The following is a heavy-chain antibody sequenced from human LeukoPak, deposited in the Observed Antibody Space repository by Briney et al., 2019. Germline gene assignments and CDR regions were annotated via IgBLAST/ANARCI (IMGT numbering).Heavy chain of an antibody. D-gene: IGHD3-22*01. CDR3: ARYDSSGYYYLDFDY. CDR2: INSDGSST. V-gene: IGHV3-74*01. Sequence: GGSLRLSCAASGFTFSSYWMHWVRQAPGKGLVWVSRINSDGSSTSYADSVKGRFTISRDNAKNTLYLQMNSLRAEDTAVYYCARYDSSGYYYLDFDYWGQGTLVTVSS. J-gene: IGHJ4*02. CDR1: GFTFSSYW.